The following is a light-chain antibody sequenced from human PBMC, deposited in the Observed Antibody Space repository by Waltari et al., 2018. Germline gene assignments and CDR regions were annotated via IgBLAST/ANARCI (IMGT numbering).Light chain of an antibody. V-gene: IGLV2-14*01. CDR1: SSDVGGYNY. CDR2: DVS. CDR3: SSYPSRSTEV. J-gene: IGLJ1*01. Sequence: QSALTQPASVSGSPGQSITISCTGTSSDVGGYNYVSWYQQHPGKPPKLMLYDVSKRPSGFPNPFPGSKSGTPASLTIPGLQAENEADYYCSSYPSRSTEVFGPGTKVTVL.